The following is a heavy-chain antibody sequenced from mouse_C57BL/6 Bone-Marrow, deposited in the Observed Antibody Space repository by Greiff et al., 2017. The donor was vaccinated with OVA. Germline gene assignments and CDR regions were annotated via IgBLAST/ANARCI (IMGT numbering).Heavy chain of an antibody. D-gene: IGHD1-1*01. CDR3: ARPYGSSYYAMDD. V-gene: IGHV1-55*01. J-gene: IGHJ4*01. CDR2: IYPGSGST. CDR1: GYTFTSYW. Sequence: QVQLQQPGAELVKPGASVKMSCKASGYTFTSYWITWVKQRPGQGLAWIGDIYPGSGSTNYNEKFKSKATLTVDTSSSTAYMQLSSLTSEDSAVYYCARPYGSSYYAMDDWGQGTSVTVSS.